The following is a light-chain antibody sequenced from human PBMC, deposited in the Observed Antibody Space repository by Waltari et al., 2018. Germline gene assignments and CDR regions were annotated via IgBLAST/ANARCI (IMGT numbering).Light chain of an antibody. CDR2: SNN. Sequence: QSVLTQPPSASGTPGQRVTISCSGSSSNIGSNAVTWYQQFPGTAPRLLIFSNNQRPSGVPDRVSGSKSGTSASLAISGLQSDDEADYYCATWDDSLHGGVFGGGTRLTFL. CDR3: ATWDDSLHGGV. J-gene: IGLJ3*02. V-gene: IGLV1-44*01. CDR1: SSNIGSNA.